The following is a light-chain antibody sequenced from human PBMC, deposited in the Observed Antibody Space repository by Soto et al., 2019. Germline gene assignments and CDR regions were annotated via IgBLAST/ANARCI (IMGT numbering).Light chain of an antibody. J-gene: IGKJ2*01. CDR1: QSISSG. V-gene: IGKV1-5*01. CDR2: DAS. CDR3: QHYNSYT. Sequence: DIQMTQSPSTLSASVGDRVTITCRASQSISSGLAWYQQKPGKAPKVLIYDASSLESGVPSRFSGSGSGTEFTLTISGLQPDDFATYYCQHYNSYTFGQGTKLEIK.